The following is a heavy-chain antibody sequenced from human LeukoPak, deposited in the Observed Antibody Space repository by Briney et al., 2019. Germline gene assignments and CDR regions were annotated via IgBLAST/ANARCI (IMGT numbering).Heavy chain of an antibody. CDR2: IYWYDDN. CDR3: AHYGDYRFLYYFDF. CDR1: SLTTAGVG. J-gene: IGHJ4*02. V-gene: IGHV2-5*01. Sequence: SLTTAGVGVGWIRQPPGKALEWLALIYWYDDNRYSPSLRTRLTITKATSKNQVVLTMTKMDPVDTATYYCAHYGDYRFLYYFDFWGQGTLVTVSS. D-gene: IGHD4-17*01.